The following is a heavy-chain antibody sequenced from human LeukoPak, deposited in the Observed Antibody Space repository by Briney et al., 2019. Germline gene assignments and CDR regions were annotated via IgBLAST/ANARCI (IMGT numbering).Heavy chain of an antibody. CDR1: GGSFSGYY. J-gene: IGHJ4*02. Sequence: SETLSLTCAVYGGSFSGYYWSWIRQPPGKGLEWIGEINHSGSTNYNPSLKSRVTISVDTSKNQFSLKLSSVTAADTAVYYCARGPTYYDFWSGYYFDYWGQGTLVTVSS. CDR2: INHSGST. D-gene: IGHD3-3*01. CDR3: ARGPTYYDFWSGYYFDY. V-gene: IGHV4-34*01.